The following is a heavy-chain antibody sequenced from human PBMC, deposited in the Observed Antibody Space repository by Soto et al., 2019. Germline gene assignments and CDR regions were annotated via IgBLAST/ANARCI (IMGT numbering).Heavy chain of an antibody. CDR3: VRDLGIGGFADY. D-gene: IGHD7-27*01. J-gene: IGHJ4*02. V-gene: IGHV3-74*01. Sequence: GGSLRLSCVASGFTFSSYWMHWVCQAPGKGLVWVSRINPDGSSTIYADSVKGRFTISRDNAKNTLNLQMNSLRAEDTAVFYCVRDLGIGGFADYWGQGILVTVSS. CDR1: GFTFSSYW. CDR2: INPDGSST.